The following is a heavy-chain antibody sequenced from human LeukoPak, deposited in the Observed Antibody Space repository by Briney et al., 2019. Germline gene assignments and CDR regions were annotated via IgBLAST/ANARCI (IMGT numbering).Heavy chain of an antibody. J-gene: IGHJ6*03. CDR2: IYYSGST. CDR1: GGSISSYY. V-gene: IGHV4-59*01. Sequence: PSETLSLTCTVSGGSISSYYWSWIRQPPGKGLEWIGYIYYSGSTNYNPSLKSRVTISVDTSKNQFSLKLSSVTAADTAVYYCARMWYYYYMDVWGKGTTVTVSS. CDR3: ARMWYYYYMDV. D-gene: IGHD2-21*01.